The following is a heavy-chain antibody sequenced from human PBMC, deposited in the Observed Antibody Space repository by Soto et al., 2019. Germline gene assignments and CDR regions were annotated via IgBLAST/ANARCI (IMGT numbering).Heavy chain of an antibody. CDR2: IIPIVGLT. D-gene: IGHD2-8*02. CDR1: GGSLSSYP. Sequence: QVQLLQSGSEVKKPGSSVKVSCRASGGSLSSYPVTWVRQAPGQGLEWMGRIIPIVGLTNYAQKFQGRVTITADKSTSTAYMELSSLRSDDTAVYYCARPTGGHDAGGNYMDVWGKGTMVIVSS. V-gene: IGHV1-69*02. CDR3: ARPTGGHDAGGNYMDV. J-gene: IGHJ6*03.